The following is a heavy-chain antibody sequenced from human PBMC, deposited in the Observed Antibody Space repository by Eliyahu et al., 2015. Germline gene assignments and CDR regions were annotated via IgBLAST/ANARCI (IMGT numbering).Heavy chain of an antibody. CDR1: GGSXSPYY. CDR3: VRGLMVPSY. Sequence: QMQLQESGPGLVKPAETLSLTXXXSGGSXSPYYWTWIRQPPGKGLEWIGYMYYSGSANYNPSLKSRVTISVDTSKNQFSLRLASVTAADTAVYYCVRGLMVPSYWGQGTVVTVSS. J-gene: IGHJ4*02. CDR2: MYYSGSA. D-gene: IGHD2-8*01. V-gene: IGHV4-59*02.